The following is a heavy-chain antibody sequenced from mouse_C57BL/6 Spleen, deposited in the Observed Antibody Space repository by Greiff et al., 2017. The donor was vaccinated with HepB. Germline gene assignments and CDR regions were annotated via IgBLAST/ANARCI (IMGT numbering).Heavy chain of an antibody. D-gene: IGHD1-1*01. CDR3: ARFYYGSVDY. CDR1: GYTFTSYW. Sequence: VQLKQPGAELVKPGASVKLSCKASGYTFTSYWMHWVKQRPGQGLEWIGMIHPNSGSTNYNEKFKSKATLTVDKSSSTAYMQLSSLTSEDSAVYYFARFYYGSVDYWGQGTTLTVSS. J-gene: IGHJ2*01. V-gene: IGHV1-64*01. CDR2: IHPNSGST.